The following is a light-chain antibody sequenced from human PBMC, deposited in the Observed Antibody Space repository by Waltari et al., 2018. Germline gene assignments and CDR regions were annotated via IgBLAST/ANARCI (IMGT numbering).Light chain of an antibody. CDR1: PSISNW. Sequence: DIQMTQSPSSLSASVGDRVTIPCRASPSISNWLAWYQQKPGKAPILLVYKASILKSGVPSRFSGSGSGTQFTLTISSLQPGDFATYYCQQYNTYSSFGQGTKLEIK. CDR3: QQYNTYSS. J-gene: IGKJ2*01. CDR2: KAS. V-gene: IGKV1-5*03.